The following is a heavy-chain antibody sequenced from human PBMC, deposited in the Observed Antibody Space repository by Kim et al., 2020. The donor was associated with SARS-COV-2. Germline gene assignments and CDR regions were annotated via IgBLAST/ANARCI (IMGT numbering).Heavy chain of an antibody. CDR2: IYYSGST. CDR3: ARSGQRGYSYPRWFDP. J-gene: IGHJ5*02. V-gene: IGHV4-59*08. Sequence: SETLSLTCTVSGGSISSYYWSWIRQPPGKGLEWIGYIYYSGSTNYNPSLKSRVTISVDTSKNQFSLKLSSVTAADTAVYYCARSGQRGYSYPRWFDPWGQGTLVTVSS. CDR1: GGSISSYY. D-gene: IGHD5-18*01.